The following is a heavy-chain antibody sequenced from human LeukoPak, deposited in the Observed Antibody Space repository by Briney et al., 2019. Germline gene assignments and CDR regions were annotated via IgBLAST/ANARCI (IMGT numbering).Heavy chain of an antibody. J-gene: IGHJ4*02. D-gene: IGHD5-24*01. CDR2: ISSSGSTI. CDR1: GFTFSSYE. V-gene: IGHV3-48*03. CDR3: ARWVRDGYNSDY. Sequence: GGSLRLSCAASGFTFSSYEMNWVRQAPGKGLEWVSYISSSGSTIYYADSVKGRFTISRDNAKNSLYLQMNSLGAEDTAVYYCARWVRDGYNSDYWGQGTLVTVSS.